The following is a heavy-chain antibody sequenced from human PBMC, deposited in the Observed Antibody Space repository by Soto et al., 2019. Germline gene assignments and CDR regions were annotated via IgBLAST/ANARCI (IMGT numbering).Heavy chain of an antibody. D-gene: IGHD2-8*01. CDR1: GYTFTGYY. CDR2: IDPNSGGT. V-gene: IGHV1-2*02. CDR3: AKNGPSLGAWFDP. J-gene: IGHJ5*02. Sequence: ASVKVSCKASGYTFTGYYIHWVRQAPGQGLEWMGWIDPNSGGTHYAPKFQGRVAMTRAASINTAYMELNRLRSDDTAVYYCAKNGPSLGAWFDPWGQGTLVTVPS.